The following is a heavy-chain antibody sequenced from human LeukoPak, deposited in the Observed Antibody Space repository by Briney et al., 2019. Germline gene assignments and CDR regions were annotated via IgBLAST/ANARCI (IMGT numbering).Heavy chain of an antibody. V-gene: IGHV1-2*02. CDR3: ATKRYTSSEFVF. D-gene: IGHD2-2*02. Sequence: ASVKVSCKSSGYTFTDYYMHWVRQAPGQGLEWMGWINPKSGGTNYAQNFQGRVTMTRKTSISTAYMELSRLRSDDTAVYYCATKRYTSSEFVFWGPGTMVTVSS. J-gene: IGHJ4*02. CDR1: GYTFTDYY. CDR2: INPKSGGT.